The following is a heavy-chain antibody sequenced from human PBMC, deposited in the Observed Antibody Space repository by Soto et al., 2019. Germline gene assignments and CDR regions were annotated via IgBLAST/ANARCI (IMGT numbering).Heavy chain of an antibody. J-gene: IGHJ6*02. CDR1: GFTFSDYE. Sequence: PGGSLRLSCAVSGFTFSDYEMNWVRQAPGKGLEWVSYISHSGSVINYADSVKGRFTISRDNANDSLYLQMNGLRAEDTAVYYCARDRGYSKSNFYYSAMDAWGQGTTVTVSS. CDR2: ISHSGSVI. D-gene: IGHD4-4*01. CDR3: ARDRGYSKSNFYYSAMDA. V-gene: IGHV3-48*03.